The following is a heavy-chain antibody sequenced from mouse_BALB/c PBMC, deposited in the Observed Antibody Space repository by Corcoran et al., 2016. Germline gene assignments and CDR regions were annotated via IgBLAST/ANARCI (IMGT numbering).Heavy chain of an antibody. J-gene: IGHJ4*01. CDR1: GYTFTSYV. V-gene: IGHV1S136*01. Sequence: EVQLQQSGPELVKPGASVKMSCKASGYTFTSYVMHWVKQKPGQGLEWIGYINPYNDGTKYNEKFKGKATLTSDKSSSTAYMELSSLTSEDSAVYYCARDYDGSSPYAMDYWGQGTSVTVSS. CDR2: INPYNDGT. D-gene: IGHD1-1*01. CDR3: ARDYDGSSPYAMDY.